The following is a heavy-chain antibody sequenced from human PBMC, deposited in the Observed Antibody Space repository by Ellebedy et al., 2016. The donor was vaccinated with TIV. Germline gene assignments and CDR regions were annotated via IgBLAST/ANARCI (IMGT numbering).Heavy chain of an antibody. D-gene: IGHD3-22*01. CDR2: IRSKANSYAT. Sequence: PGGSLRLSCPASGSTFSGSAMHWVRQASGKGLEWVGRIRSKANSYATEYTASVNGRFTISRDDSKNTAYLQMNSLETEDTAVYYCAITYYYDSSGYTIDYWGQGTLVTVTS. J-gene: IGHJ4*02. V-gene: IGHV3-73*01. CDR3: AITYYYDSSGYTIDY. CDR1: GSTFSGSA.